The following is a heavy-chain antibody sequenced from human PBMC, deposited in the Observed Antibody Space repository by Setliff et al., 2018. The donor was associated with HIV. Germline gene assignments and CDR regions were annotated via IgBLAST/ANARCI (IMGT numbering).Heavy chain of an antibody. Sequence: GGSLRLSCAASGFTFRNAWMSWVRQAPGKGLEWVGRIKSKSDGGAVHYAAPVKGRFTISRDNSKNTVYLQMNSLRVEDTAVYYCARDDTVVRGHIDYWGQGTLVTVSS. CDR1: GFTFRNAW. CDR3: ARDDTVVRGHIDY. D-gene: IGHD3-10*01. J-gene: IGHJ4*02. V-gene: IGHV3-15*06. CDR2: IKSKSDGGAV.